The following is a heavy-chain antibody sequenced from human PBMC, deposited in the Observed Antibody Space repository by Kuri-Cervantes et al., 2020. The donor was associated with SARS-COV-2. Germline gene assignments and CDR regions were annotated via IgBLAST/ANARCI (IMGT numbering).Heavy chain of an antibody. J-gene: IGHJ4*02. CDR1: GFTFSSYA. D-gene: IGHD3-3*01. V-gene: IGHV3-21*01. Sequence: GESLKISCAASGFTFSSYAMSWVRQAPGKGLEWVSSISSSSSDINYADSVKGRFTISRDNAKNSLYLQMNSLRAEDTAVYYCARCDFWSGYYIDYWGQGTLVTVSS. CDR3: ARCDFWSGYYIDY. CDR2: ISSSSSDI.